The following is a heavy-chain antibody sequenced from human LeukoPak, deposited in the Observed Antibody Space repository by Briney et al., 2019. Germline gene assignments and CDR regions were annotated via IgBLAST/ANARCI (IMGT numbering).Heavy chain of an antibody. CDR2: IWYDGSNK. Sequence: GGSLRLSCAASGFTFSSYGMHWVRQAPGKGLEWVAVIWYDGSNKYYADSVKGRFTISRDNSKNTLYLQMNSLRAEATAVYYVAREFRYDNRGYYYFDYWGQGALVTVSS. CDR3: AREFRYDNRGYYYFDY. D-gene: IGHD3-22*01. CDR1: GFTFSSYG. J-gene: IGHJ4*02. V-gene: IGHV3-33*01.